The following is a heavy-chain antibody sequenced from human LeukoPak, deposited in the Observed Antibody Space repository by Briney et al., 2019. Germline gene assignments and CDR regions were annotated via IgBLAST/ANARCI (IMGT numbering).Heavy chain of an antibody. CDR2: IYYSGST. CDR1: GGSISSSGYY. Sequence: PSETLSLTCTVSGGSISSSGYYWGWIRQPPGKGLEWIGSIYYSGSTYYNPSLKGRVTISVDTSKNQFSLKLSSVTAADTAVYYCAREGYSPFFDYWGQGTLVTVSS. V-gene: IGHV4-39*02. J-gene: IGHJ4*02. D-gene: IGHD5-18*01. CDR3: AREGYSPFFDY.